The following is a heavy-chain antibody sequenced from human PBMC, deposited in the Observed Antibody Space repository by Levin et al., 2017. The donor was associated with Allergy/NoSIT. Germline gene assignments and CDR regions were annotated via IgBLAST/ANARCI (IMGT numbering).Heavy chain of an antibody. CDR2: IDPSDSYT. V-gene: IGHV5-10-1*01. CDR1: GYSFTSYW. CDR3: ARVEYYDYVWGSPNLMNFDY. Sequence: GGSLRLSCKGSGYSFTSYWISWVRQMPGKGLEWMGRIDPSDSYTNYSPSFQGHVTISADKSISTAYLQWSSLKASDTAMYYCARVEYYDYVWGSPNLMNFDYWGQGTLVTVSS. J-gene: IGHJ4*02. D-gene: IGHD3-16*01.